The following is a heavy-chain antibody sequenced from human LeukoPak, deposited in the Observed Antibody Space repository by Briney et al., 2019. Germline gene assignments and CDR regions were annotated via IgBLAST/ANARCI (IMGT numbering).Heavy chain of an antibody. D-gene: IGHD1-26*01. CDR2: TYYRSKWYN. V-gene: IGHV6-1*01. CDR3: ARGKWELLSHYWCFDL. J-gene: IGHJ2*01. CDR1: GDSVSSNSAA. Sequence: SQTLSLTCAISGDSVSSNSAAWNWIRQSSSRGLGWLGRTYYRSKWYNDYAVSVKSRITINPDTSKNQFSLQLNFVTPEDTAVYYCARGKWELLSHYWCFDLWGRGTLVTVSS.